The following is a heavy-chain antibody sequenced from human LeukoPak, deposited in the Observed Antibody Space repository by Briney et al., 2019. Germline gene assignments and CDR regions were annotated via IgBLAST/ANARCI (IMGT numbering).Heavy chain of an antibody. CDR2: IKSKSDGQTT. CDR1: GFTFSKAW. CDR3: TTGVYISGTTDY. Sequence: PGGSLRLSCAASGFTFSKAWMNWVRQAPGKGLEWVGRIKSKSDGQTTDCATPVKGRFTIARDDSKNTVYLQMSSLKIKDTAVYYCTTGVYISGTTDYWGQGTLVTVSS. J-gene: IGHJ4*02. V-gene: IGHV3-15*07. D-gene: IGHD1-26*01.